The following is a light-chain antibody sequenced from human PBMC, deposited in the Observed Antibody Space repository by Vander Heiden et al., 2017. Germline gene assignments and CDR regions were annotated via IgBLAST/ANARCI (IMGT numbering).Light chain of an antibody. CDR1: QSIANY. V-gene: IGKV1-39*01. J-gene: IGKJ2*01. CDR2: AAS. CDR3: QHTYNTPRT. Sequence: DIQMTQSPSSLSASVGDRVTITCRASQSIANYLNWYQQKPGKAPKLLIFAASTLESGVPSRFSGSGSGTDFTLIISSLQPEDFATYYCQHTYNTPRTFGQGTKLEIK.